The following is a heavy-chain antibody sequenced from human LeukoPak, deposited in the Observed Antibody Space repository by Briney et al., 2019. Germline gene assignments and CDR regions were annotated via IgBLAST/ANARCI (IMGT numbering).Heavy chain of an antibody. V-gene: IGHV3-7*01. CDR2: IKQDGSEK. D-gene: IGHD6-6*01. CDR1: GFTFTTYW. Sequence: PGGSLRLSCVGSGFTFTTYWMSWVRQAPGKGLEWVANIKQDGSEKYYVDSVKGRFTISRDNAKNSLYLQMNSLRAEDTAVYYCATASLGHDAFDIWGQGTMVTVSS. CDR3: ATASLGHDAFDI. J-gene: IGHJ3*02.